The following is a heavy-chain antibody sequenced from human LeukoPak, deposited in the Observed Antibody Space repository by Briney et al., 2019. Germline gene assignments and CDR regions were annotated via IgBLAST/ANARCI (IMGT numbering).Heavy chain of an antibody. D-gene: IGHD4-23*01. CDR3: TRADEYGGNTL. CDR1: GFTFSDSW. J-gene: IGHJ4*02. Sequence: ETLSLSCAVSGFTFSDSWMHWVRQAPGKGLVWVSRINSDGSITAYADSVKGRFTISRDNAKNTLYLQMNSLRAEDTGVYYCTRADEYGGNTLWGQGTLVTVSS. V-gene: IGHV3-74*01. CDR2: INSDGSIT.